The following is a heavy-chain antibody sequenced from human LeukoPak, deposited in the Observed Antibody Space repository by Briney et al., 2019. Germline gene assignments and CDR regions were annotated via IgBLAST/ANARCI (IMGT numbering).Heavy chain of an antibody. CDR3: ARDRKGATGY. Sequence: SETLSLTCTVSGGSISSSRYYWGWIRQPPGKGLEWIGSIYHSGSTYYNPSLKSRVTISVDTSKNQFSLKLSSVTAADTAVYYCARDRKGATGYWGQGTLVTVSS. CDR2: IYHSGST. V-gene: IGHV4-39*07. D-gene: IGHD1-26*01. CDR1: GGSISSSRYY. J-gene: IGHJ4*02.